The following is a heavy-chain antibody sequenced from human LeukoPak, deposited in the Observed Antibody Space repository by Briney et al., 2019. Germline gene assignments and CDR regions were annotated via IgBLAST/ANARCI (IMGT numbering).Heavy chain of an antibody. V-gene: IGHV1-69*04. Sequence: GSSVKVSCKASGGTFSSYAISWVRQAPGQGLEWMGRIIPILGIANYAQKFQGRVTMTADKSTSTVYMELSSLRSEDTAVYYCARRSSGWDAFDILGQGTMVTVSS. CDR3: ARRSSGWDAFDI. CDR2: IIPILGIA. J-gene: IGHJ3*02. D-gene: IGHD6-19*01. CDR1: GGTFSSYA.